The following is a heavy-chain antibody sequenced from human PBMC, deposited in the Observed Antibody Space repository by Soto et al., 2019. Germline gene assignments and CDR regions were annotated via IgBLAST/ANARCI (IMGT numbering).Heavy chain of an antibody. D-gene: IGHD3-16*01. Sequence: QVQLVESGGGVVQPGTSLRLSCVGSGFTFRSFVIHWVRQAPGRGLEWVALTSYDGTNKYSGDSVKGRFTISRDNSRNTVDLQMDSVRLEETALYYCARWGTTGGLDVWGQGTLVSVSS. V-gene: IGHV3-30*19. CDR2: TSYDGTNK. CDR3: ARWGTTGGLDV. J-gene: IGHJ4*02. CDR1: GFTFRSFV.